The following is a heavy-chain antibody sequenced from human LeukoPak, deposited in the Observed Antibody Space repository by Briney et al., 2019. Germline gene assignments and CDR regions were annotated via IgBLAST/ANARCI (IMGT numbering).Heavy chain of an antibody. CDR2: IVPILGIA. CDR1: GGTFSSYT. J-gene: IGHJ1*01. Sequence: ASVKVSCKASGGTFSSYTISWVRQPPGQGLEWTGRIVPILGIANYAQKFQGRVTITADKSTSTAYMELSSLRSEDTAVYYCARAYGSGIFQHWGQGTLVTVSS. CDR3: ARAYGSGIFQH. D-gene: IGHD3-10*01. V-gene: IGHV1-69*02.